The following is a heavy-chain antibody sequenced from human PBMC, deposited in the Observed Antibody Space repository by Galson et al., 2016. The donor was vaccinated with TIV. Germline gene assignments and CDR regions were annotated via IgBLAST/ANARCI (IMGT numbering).Heavy chain of an antibody. CDR2: RYISGGP. D-gene: IGHD2-15*01. Sequence: ETLSLTCTVSGVSIRDYFWCWVRQSAGKGREWIGRRYISGGPSYTPSLERRVTISADTSKNQLSLALTSVTAADTAVYYCALDWWVTYTDRQYFEVWGQGISVAVSS. V-gene: IGHV4-4*07. CDR1: GVSIRDYF. J-gene: IGHJ4*02. CDR3: ALDWWVTYTDRQYFEV.